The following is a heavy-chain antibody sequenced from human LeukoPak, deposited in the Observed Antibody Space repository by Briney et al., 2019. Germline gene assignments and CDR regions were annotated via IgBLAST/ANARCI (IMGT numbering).Heavy chain of an antibody. CDR3: AREEIRSRFDP. CDR1: GDSISSYY. Sequence: SETLSLTCTVSGDSISSYYWSWIRQPAGKGLEWIGRISTSGTTNYIPSLKSRVTMSVDTSKNQFSLKLSSVTAADTAVYYCAREEIRSRFDPWGQGTLVTVSS. J-gene: IGHJ5*02. D-gene: IGHD5-24*01. CDR2: ISTSGTT. V-gene: IGHV4-4*07.